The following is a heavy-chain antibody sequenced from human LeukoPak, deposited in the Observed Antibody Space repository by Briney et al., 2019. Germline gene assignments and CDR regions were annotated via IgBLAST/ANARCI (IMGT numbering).Heavy chain of an antibody. V-gene: IGHV3-30*02. J-gene: IGHJ4*02. D-gene: IGHD6-19*01. CDR2: IRYDGSNK. CDR1: GFTFSSYG. CDR3: AKGAGFLPLQWLVYYFHY. Sequence: GGSLRLSCAASGFTFSSYGMHWVRQAPGKGLEWVAFIRYDGSNKYYADSVKGRFTISRDNSKNTLYLQMNSLRAEDTAVYYCAKGAGFLPLQWLVYYFHYWGQGTLVTVSS.